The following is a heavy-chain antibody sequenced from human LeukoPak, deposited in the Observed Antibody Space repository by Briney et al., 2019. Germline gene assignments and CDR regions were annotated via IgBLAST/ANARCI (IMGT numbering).Heavy chain of an antibody. V-gene: IGHV3-23*01. Sequence: PGESLKISCGVSGFTFSNYAMSWVRQAPGKGLEWVSGISGSGGSTYYTDSMKGRFTISRDNSKNTLYLQMNSLRADDTAVYFCARAGQQLVPYYFNYWGQGILVTVSS. D-gene: IGHD6-13*01. CDR2: ISGSGGST. J-gene: IGHJ4*02. CDR1: GFTFSNYA. CDR3: ARAGQQLVPYYFNY.